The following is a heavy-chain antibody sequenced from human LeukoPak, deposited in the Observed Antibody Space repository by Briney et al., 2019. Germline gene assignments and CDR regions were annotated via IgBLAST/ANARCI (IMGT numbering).Heavy chain of an antibody. Sequence: SETLSLTCSVSGVSISSGSNYWGWIRQPPGKTLEWIGSIYSSGSTYYNPSLKSRVTISVDTSKNQFSLKLSSVTAADTAVYYCAAVGYYGSGSYPVPYYYYYMDVWGKGTTVTISS. CDR3: AAVGYYGSGSYPVPYYYYYMDV. D-gene: IGHD3-10*01. J-gene: IGHJ6*03. CDR1: GVSISSGSNY. CDR2: IYSSGST. V-gene: IGHV4-39*01.